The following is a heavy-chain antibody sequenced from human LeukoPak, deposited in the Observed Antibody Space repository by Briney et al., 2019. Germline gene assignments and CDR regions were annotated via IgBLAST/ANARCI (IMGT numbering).Heavy chain of an antibody. CDR3: ARSGYYGRPFDY. V-gene: IGHV4-34*01. CDR1: GGSFSGYY. CDR2: INHSGST. D-gene: IGHD3-3*01. J-gene: IGHJ4*02. Sequence: PSETLSLPCAVYGGSFSGYYWSWIRQPPGKGLEWIGEINHSGSTNYNPSLKSRVTISVDTSKNQFSLKLSSVTAADTAVYYCARSGYYGRPFDYWGQGTLVTVSS.